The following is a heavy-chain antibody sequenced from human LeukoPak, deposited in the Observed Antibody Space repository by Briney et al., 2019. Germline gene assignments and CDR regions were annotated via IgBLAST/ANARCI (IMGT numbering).Heavy chain of an antibody. D-gene: IGHD1-26*01. J-gene: IGHJ4*02. CDR3: ARGGPRSGSSLTSFDY. CDR2: ISNSGRII. Sequence: GGSLRLSCSASGFTFSDYYMSWIRQAPGKGLEWVSYISNSGRIIYDADSVRGRFTISRDNAKNSLHLQMNSLRAEDTAVYYCARGGPRSGSSLTSFDYWGQGTMVTVSS. V-gene: IGHV3-11*04. CDR1: GFTFSDYY.